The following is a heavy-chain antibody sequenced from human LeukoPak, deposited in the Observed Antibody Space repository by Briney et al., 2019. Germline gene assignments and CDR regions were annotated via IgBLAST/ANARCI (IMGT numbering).Heavy chain of an antibody. CDR2: IYYSGST. CDR3: ARHGYSYGWRLNYYYYYMDV. J-gene: IGHJ6*03. Sequence: SETLSLTCTVSGGSISSSSYYWGWIRQPPGKGLEWIGSIYYSGSTYYNPSLKSRVTISVDTSKNQFSLKLSSVTAADTAVYYCARHGYSYGWRLNYYYYYMDVWGKGTTVTVSS. V-gene: IGHV4-39*01. D-gene: IGHD5-18*01. CDR1: GGSISSSSYY.